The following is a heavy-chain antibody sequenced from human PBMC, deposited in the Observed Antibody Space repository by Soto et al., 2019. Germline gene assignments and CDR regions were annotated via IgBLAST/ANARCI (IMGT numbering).Heavy chain of an antibody. Sequence: SETLSLTCAVYGGSFSGYYWSWIRQPPGKGLEWIGEINHSGSTNYNPSLKSRVTISVDTSKNQFSLKLNYVTAADTAVYYCARGFYTVTNWFDPWGQGTLVTVSS. CDR2: INHSGST. CDR1: GGSFSGYY. V-gene: IGHV4-34*01. D-gene: IGHD4-17*01. J-gene: IGHJ5*02. CDR3: ARGFYTVTNWFDP.